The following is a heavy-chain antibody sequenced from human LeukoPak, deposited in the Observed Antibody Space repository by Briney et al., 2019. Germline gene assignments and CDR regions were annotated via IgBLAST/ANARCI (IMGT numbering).Heavy chain of an antibody. Sequence: SETLSLTCTVSSGSKSSCYERWIRQPPRKGLEWIGHIYYSGSTKYNPSLKSRVTISVDTSKNQFSLELSSVTAADTAVYYCARVVPGALGYYYYGMDVWGKGTTVTVSS. CDR3: ARVVPGALGYYYYGMDV. D-gene: IGHD2-2*01. J-gene: IGHJ6*04. V-gene: IGHV4-59*01. CDR1: SGSKSSCY. CDR2: IYYSGST.